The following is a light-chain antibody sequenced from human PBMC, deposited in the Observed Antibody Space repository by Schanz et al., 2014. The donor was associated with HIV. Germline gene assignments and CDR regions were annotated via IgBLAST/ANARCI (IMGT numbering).Light chain of an antibody. J-gene: IGLJ3*02. Sequence: QSVLTQPPSASGTPGQRVTISCSGSSSNFRSNAVNWYQQLPGTAPRLVIYRNNQRPSGVPDRFSGSRSGTSASLAISVLQAEDEADYYCASWDDSLKGPVFGGGTKLTVL. V-gene: IGLV1-44*01. CDR3: ASWDDSLKGPV. CDR1: SSNFRSNA. CDR2: RNN.